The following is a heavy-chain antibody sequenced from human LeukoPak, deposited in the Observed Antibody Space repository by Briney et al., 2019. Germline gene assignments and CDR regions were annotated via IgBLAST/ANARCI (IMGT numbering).Heavy chain of an antibody. CDR3: ARQSSHYYGSGTFRHFDY. CDR2: IFYSGST. V-gene: IGHV4-39*01. D-gene: IGHD3-10*01. J-gene: IGHJ4*02. CDR1: GGPISTNDYY. Sequence: SETLSLTGTVSGGPISTNDYYWGWIRQSPGKGLEWIANIFYSGSTHYNPSLKSRVSISVDTFKNQFSLKLSSVTAADTAIYYCARQSSHYYGSGTFRHFDYWGQGTLVTVSS.